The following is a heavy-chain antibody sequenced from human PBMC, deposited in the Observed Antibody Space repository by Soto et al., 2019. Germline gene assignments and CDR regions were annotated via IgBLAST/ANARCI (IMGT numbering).Heavy chain of an antibody. CDR3: AKNSGWFNT. V-gene: IGHV3-23*01. D-gene: IGHD3-10*01. J-gene: IGHJ5*02. CDR1: GFPFSSTD. CDR2: IDGSGGTT. Sequence: VGSLRLSCAASGFPFSSTDMTWVRQAPGKGLDWVSTIDGSGGTTYYADSVKGRFTISRDNSMNTVYLQMNSLRTDDTALYYCAKNSGWFNTWGQGALVTVSS.